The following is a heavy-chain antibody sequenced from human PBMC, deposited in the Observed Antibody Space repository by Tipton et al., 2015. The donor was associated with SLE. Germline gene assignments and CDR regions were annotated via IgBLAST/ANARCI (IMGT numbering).Heavy chain of an antibody. Sequence: TLSLTCTVSGYSISSGYYWGWIRQPPGKGLGWIGSIYHSGSTYYNPSLKSRVTISVDTSKNQFSLKLSSVTAADTAVYYCARAGRAWNLFDYWGQGTLVTVSS. V-gene: IGHV4-38-2*02. CDR1: GYSISSGYY. CDR3: ARAGRAWNLFDY. CDR2: IYHSGST. D-gene: IGHD1-1*01. J-gene: IGHJ4*02.